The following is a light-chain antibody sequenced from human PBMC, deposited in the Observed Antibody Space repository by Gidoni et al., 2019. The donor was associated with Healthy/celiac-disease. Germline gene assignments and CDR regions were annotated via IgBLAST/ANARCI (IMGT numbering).Light chain of an antibody. CDR3: QQSYSTVIT. V-gene: IGKV1-39*01. CDR2: AAS. Sequence: DIQMPQSPSSLSASVGDRVTITCRASQSSSSYLNWNQQKPGKAPKLLIYAASSLQSGVTSMFSGSGSGTDFTLTISSLQPEDFATYYCQQSYSTVITFGQGTRLEIK. CDR1: QSSSSY. J-gene: IGKJ5*01.